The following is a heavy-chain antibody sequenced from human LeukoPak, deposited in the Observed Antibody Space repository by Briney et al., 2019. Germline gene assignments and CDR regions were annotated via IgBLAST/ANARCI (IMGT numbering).Heavy chain of an antibody. CDR1: GYTFTGYY. CDR2: INPNSGDT. V-gene: IGHV1-2*02. D-gene: IGHD3-9*01. Sequence: ASVKVSCKASGYTFTGYYMHWVRQAPGQGLEWMGWINPNSGDTNYAQKFQGRVTMTRDTSISTAYMELSRLRSEDTAVYYCARGISGLLTGYYNWWFDPWGQGTLVTVSS. J-gene: IGHJ5*02. CDR3: ARGISGLLTGYYNWWFDP.